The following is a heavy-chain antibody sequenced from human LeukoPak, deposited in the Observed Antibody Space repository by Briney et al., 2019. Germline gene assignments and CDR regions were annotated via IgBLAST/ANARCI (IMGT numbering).Heavy chain of an antibody. J-gene: IGHJ4*02. Sequence: GGSLRLSCAASGFTFSNYGIHWVRQAPGKGLEWVAFIRHDGTNKYYADSVKGRFTISRDNSKNTLYLQMNSLRAEDTAVYYCARATMVRGVVRLGPYFDYWGQGTLVTVSS. V-gene: IGHV3-30*02. CDR1: GFTFSNYG. CDR3: ARATMVRGVVRLGPYFDY. CDR2: IRHDGTNK. D-gene: IGHD3-10*01.